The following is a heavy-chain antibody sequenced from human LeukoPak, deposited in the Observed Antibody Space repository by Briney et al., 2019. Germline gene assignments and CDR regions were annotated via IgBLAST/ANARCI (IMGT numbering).Heavy chain of an antibody. D-gene: IGHD3-10*01. Sequence: GGSLRLSCAASGFTFSSYWMSWVRQAPGKGLEWVANIKQDGSEKYYVDSVKGRFTISRDNAKNSLYLQMNSLRAEDTAVYYCARGNYYGSGSYHYYYYYMDVWGKGTTVTISS. CDR2: IKQDGSEK. CDR1: GFTFSSYW. J-gene: IGHJ6*03. CDR3: ARGNYYGSGSYHYYYYYMDV. V-gene: IGHV3-7*03.